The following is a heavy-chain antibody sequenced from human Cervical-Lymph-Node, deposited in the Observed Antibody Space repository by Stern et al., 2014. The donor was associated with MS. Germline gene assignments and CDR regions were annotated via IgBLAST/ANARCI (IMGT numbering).Heavy chain of an antibody. D-gene: IGHD6-19*01. V-gene: IGHV1-58*01. CDR2: IVVGSGNT. CDR3: AAEQGAVAAYYYYYGMDV. CDR1: GFTFTSSA. J-gene: IGHJ6*02. Sequence: QLEESGPEVKKPGTSVKVSCKASGFTFTSSAVQWVRQARGQRLEWIGWIVVGSGNTNYAQKFQERVTITRDMSTSTAYMELSSLRSEDTAVYYCAAEQGAVAAYYYYYGMDVWGQGTTVTVSS.